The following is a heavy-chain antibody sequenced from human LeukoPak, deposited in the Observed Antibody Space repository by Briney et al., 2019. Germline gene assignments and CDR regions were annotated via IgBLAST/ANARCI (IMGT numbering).Heavy chain of an antibody. CDR1: GGSFSGYY. Sequence: PETLSLTCAVYGGSFSGYYWSWIRQPPGKGLEWIGEINHSGSTSYNPSLKSRVIISVDTSKNQFSLKVSSVTAADTAVYYCARVDGGSCDYWGQGTLVTVSS. J-gene: IGHJ4*02. D-gene: IGHD2-15*01. CDR3: ARVDGGSCDY. V-gene: IGHV4-34*01. CDR2: INHSGST.